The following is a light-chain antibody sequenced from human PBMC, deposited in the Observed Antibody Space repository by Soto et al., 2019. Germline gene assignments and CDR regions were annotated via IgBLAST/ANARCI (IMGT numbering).Light chain of an antibody. CDR1: QSISSW. CDR2: DAS. CDR3: QQYNSYPWT. V-gene: IGKV1-5*01. J-gene: IGKJ1*01. Sequence: DIQMTQSPSTLSASVGDRVTITCRASQSISSWLAWYQQKPGKAPKLLIYDASSLESGVPSRFRGSGDGTEFTLTISSLQPDDFATYYCQQYNSYPWTFGQGTRVEIK.